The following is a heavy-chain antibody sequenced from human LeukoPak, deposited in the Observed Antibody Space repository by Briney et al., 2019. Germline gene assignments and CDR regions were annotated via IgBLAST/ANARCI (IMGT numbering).Heavy chain of an antibody. V-gene: IGHV3-7*01. CDR3: ARHGYYVFDY. Sequence: GGPLRLSCAGSGFTFSSHWMGWVRQAPGKGLEWLANIKEDGHEKYYVDSVQGRFTISRDNAKNSLFLQMDSLRAEDTAVYFCARHGYYVFDYWGQGTLVTVSS. J-gene: IGHJ4*02. CDR2: IKEDGHEK. D-gene: IGHD4-17*01. CDR1: GFTFSSHW.